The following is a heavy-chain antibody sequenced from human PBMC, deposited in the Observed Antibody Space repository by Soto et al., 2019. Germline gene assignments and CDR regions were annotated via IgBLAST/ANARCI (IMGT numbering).Heavy chain of an antibody. CDR2: INHVGGT. Sequence: SETLSLSCAVYGGFLSKSYWTWIRQPPGKGPEWIGEINHVGGTNYNPSLKSRVTMSVDTYQNQFSLRLISVSAADTTMYFCVRVRDLLPSSVLWLDPWGQGTPVTVSS. V-gene: IGHV4-34*01. D-gene: IGHD1-1*01. CDR1: GGFLSKSY. J-gene: IGHJ5*02. CDR3: VRVRDLLPSSVLWLDP.